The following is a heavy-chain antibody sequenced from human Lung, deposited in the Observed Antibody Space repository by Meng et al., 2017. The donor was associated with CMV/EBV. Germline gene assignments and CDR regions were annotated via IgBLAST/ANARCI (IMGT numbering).Heavy chain of an antibody. J-gene: IGHJ4*02. V-gene: IGHV3-23*01. CDR2: ITASGGST. D-gene: IGHD6-13*01. Sequence: GEXXKISCAASGFTFSSSAMSWVRQAPGKGLEWVSAITASGGSTYHADSVKGRFTISRDNSKKMLYLQLNSLRVEDTAVYYCAKAFSSSWYREYYDYLGQGXLVTVSS. CDR3: AKAFSSSWYREYYDY. CDR1: GFTFSSSA.